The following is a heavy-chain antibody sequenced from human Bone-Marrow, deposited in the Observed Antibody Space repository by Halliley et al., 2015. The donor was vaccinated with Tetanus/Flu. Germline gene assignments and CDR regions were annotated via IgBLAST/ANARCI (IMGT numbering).Heavy chain of an antibody. Sequence: QVQLVQSGAEVKTSGASVKVSCKASGYPFIDYVIHWVRQAPGQGLEWMGMINVSGGRPTYARRFRDRVIMTCDTSTATVHMELTSLTSVDTAIFYCVRAPIGDVTPHLDLWGQGSLLIVSS. J-gene: IGHJ5*02. CDR3: VRAPIGDVTPHLDL. D-gene: IGHD3-3*01. V-gene: IGHV1-46*01. CDR1: GYPFIDYV. CDR2: INVSGGRP.